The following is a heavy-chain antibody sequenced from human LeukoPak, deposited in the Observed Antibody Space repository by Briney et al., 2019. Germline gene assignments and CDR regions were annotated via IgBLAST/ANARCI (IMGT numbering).Heavy chain of an antibody. D-gene: IGHD5-24*01. CDR3: ARTVATIFAYYYYYYMDV. V-gene: IGHV4-34*01. Sequence: SETLSLTCAVYGGSFSGYYWSWIRQPPGKGLEWIGEINHSRSTNYNPSLKSRVTISVDTSKNQFSLKLSSVTAADTAVYYCARTVATIFAYYYYYYMDVWGKGTTVTVSS. CDR2: INHSRST. J-gene: IGHJ6*03. CDR1: GGSFSGYY.